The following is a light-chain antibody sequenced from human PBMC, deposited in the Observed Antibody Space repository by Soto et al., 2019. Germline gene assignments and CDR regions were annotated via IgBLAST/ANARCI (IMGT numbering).Light chain of an antibody. CDR2: GAS. Sequence: EIVMTQSPATLSVSPGERATLSCRASQSVSSNLAWYQQKPGQAPRLLIYGASTRATGIPARFSGSGSGTEFILTISSLQSEDFAVYYCQQYNNWPQTFGQGTKLEI. V-gene: IGKV3-15*01. J-gene: IGKJ2*01. CDR3: QQYNNWPQT. CDR1: QSVSSN.